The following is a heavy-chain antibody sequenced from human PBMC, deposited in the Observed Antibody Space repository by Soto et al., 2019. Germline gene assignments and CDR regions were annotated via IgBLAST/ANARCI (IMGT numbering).Heavy chain of an antibody. CDR2: ISGSGGST. J-gene: IGHJ4*02. CDR1: GLPFSSDA. Sequence: PGGSLRLCGAAAGLPFSSDAMSWVRQAPGKGLEWVSAISGSGGSTYYAASVKGRFTISRDNSKNTLYLQMNSLRAEDTAVYYCAKDSDRAVAGTEFAYWGQGTLVTVSS. D-gene: IGHD6-19*01. CDR3: AKDSDRAVAGTEFAY. V-gene: IGHV3-23*01.